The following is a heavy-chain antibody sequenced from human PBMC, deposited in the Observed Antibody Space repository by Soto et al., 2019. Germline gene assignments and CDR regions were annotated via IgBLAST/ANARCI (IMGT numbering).Heavy chain of an antibody. CDR3: ARVASYYYDSSGTNFDY. Sequence: SETLSLTCTVSGGSISSYYWSWIRQPPGKGLEWIGYIYYSGSTNYNPSLKSRVTISVDTSKNQFSLKLSSVTAADTAVYYCARVASYYYDSSGTNFDYWGQVTLVTVSS. CDR1: GGSISSYY. CDR2: IYYSGST. V-gene: IGHV4-59*01. J-gene: IGHJ4*02. D-gene: IGHD3-22*01.